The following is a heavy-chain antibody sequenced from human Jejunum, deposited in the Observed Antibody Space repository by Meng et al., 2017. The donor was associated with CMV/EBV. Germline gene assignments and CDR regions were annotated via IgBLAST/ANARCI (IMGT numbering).Heavy chain of an antibody. CDR1: FTFDTYW. CDR2: ISSDGSKI. CDR3: ARPLTPWDSGTHEPVRL. D-gene: IGHD6-13*01. Sequence: FTFDTYWMHWVRQVPGKAPVWVAHISSDGSKIKYAASVLGRFTISRDNAKNMLYLHMSSLRVDDAAVYFCARPLTPWDSGTHEPVRLWGQGALVTVSS. J-gene: IGHJ4*02. V-gene: IGHV3-74*03.